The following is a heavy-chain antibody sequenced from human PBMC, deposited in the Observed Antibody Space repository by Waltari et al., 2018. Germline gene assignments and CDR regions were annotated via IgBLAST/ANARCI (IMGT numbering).Heavy chain of an antibody. D-gene: IGHD6-13*01. CDR1: GTSVTTTNYF. CDR2: IYFTGST. Sequence: QLHLQLSGPGLVKPSETLSLTCAVSGTSVTTTNYFWGWIRQPPGKGLAWIGRIYFTGSTDYNPSLKSRVTISIDTSTNQFSLNLRSVTAADTAVYYCARGIWQQLAHFDSWGQGTLVTVSS. J-gene: IGHJ4*02. V-gene: IGHV4-39*01. CDR3: ARGIWQQLAHFDS.